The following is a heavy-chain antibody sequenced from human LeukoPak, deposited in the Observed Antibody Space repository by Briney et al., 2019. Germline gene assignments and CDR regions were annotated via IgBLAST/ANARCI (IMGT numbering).Heavy chain of an antibody. CDR1: GFTFDDYA. CDR2: ISWNSGSI. Sequence: GGSLRLSCAASGFTFDDYAMHWVRQAPGKGLEWVSGISWNSGSIGYADSVKGRFTISRDNAKNSLHLQMNSLRAEDTALYYCAKGRDKYQLLSKNWFDPWGQGTLVTVSS. CDR3: AKGRDKYQLLSKNWFDP. J-gene: IGHJ5*02. V-gene: IGHV3-9*01. D-gene: IGHD2-2*01.